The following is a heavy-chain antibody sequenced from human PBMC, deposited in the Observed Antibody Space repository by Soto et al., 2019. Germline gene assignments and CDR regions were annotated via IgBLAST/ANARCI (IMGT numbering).Heavy chain of an antibody. J-gene: IGHJ4*02. CDR1: GGSFSGYY. CDR2: INHSGST. Sequence: QVQLQQWGAGLLKPSETLSLTCAVYGGSFSGYYWSWIRQPPGKGLEWIGEINHSGSTNYNPSLKSRVNISVDTSKNQFSLKLSSVTAADTAVYYCARWEKKEDARTSTFDYWGQGTLVTVSS. D-gene: IGHD1-26*01. CDR3: ARWEKKEDARTSTFDY. V-gene: IGHV4-34*01.